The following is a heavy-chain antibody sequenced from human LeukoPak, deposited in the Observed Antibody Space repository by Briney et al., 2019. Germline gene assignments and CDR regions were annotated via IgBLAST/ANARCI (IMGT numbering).Heavy chain of an antibody. J-gene: IGHJ4*02. Sequence: ASVSVSFKSSVYTFRNYGFSWVRQAPGQGLEWMGWIRPDNGHTDYAQKFQGRVTMTTDTSTSTAYMELRSLRSDDTALYYCARDRSTSDYWGQGTLVTVSS. CDR1: VYTFRNYG. CDR2: IRPDNGHT. V-gene: IGHV1-18*01. D-gene: IGHD2-2*01. CDR3: ARDRSTSDY.